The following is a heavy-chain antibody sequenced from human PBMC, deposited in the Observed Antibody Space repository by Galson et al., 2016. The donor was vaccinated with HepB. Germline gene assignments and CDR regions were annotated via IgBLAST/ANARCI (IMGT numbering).Heavy chain of an antibody. D-gene: IGHD6-6*01. J-gene: IGHJ5*02. CDR1: GFTFSNYA. CDR3: ASSLSSSLYSWFDP. V-gene: IGHV3-30*04. Sequence: SLRLSCAASGFTFSNYAMHWVRQAPGKGLEWVALISYVGGNEHYADSVKGRFTISRDNSKNTLYPQMNSLRAEDTAVYYCASSLSSSLYSWFDPWGQGTLVSVSS. CDR2: ISYVGGNE.